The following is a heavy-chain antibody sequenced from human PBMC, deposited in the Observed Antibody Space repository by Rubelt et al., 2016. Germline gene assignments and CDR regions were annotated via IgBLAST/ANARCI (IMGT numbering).Heavy chain of an antibody. CDR1: GFTFSSYA. CDR2: ISGSGGST. J-gene: IGHJ4*02. V-gene: IGHV3-23*01. D-gene: IGHD3-10*01. CDR3: ARDLGGAGSYYMGYFDY. Sequence: GGGLVQPGGSLRLSCAASGFTFSSYAMSWVRQTPGKGLEWVSAISGSGGSTYYADSVKGRFTISRENSRNTLFLQMNSLSAEDTAVYYCARDLGGAGSYYMGYFDYWGQGTLVTVAS.